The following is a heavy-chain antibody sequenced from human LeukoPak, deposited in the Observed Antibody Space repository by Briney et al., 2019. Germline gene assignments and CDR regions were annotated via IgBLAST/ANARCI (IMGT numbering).Heavy chain of an antibody. J-gene: IGHJ4*02. CDR3: AREPTAVGL. Sequence: GGSLRLSCAASGFTFSSHWMSWVRQAPGKGLEWVADIERDGSEKNYVESVKGRFTISRDNAKNALYLQMNSLRAEDTAVYFCAREPTAVGLWGQGTLVTVSS. V-gene: IGHV3-7*01. D-gene: IGHD1-26*01. CDR1: GFTFSSHW. CDR2: IERDGSEK.